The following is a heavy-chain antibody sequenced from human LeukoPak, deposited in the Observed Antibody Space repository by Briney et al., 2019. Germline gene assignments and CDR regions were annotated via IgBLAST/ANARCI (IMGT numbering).Heavy chain of an antibody. CDR2: IYTSRIT. D-gene: IGHD6-13*01. CDR1: GDSISSYY. CDR3: ARVGSSWLFDY. Sequence: PSETLSLTCTVSGDSISSYYWNWIRQPAGKGLEWIGRIYTSRITNYNPSLKSRVTMSVDTPKNQFSLKLSSVTAADTAVYYCARVGSSWLFDYWGQGTLVTVSS. J-gene: IGHJ4*02. V-gene: IGHV4-4*07.